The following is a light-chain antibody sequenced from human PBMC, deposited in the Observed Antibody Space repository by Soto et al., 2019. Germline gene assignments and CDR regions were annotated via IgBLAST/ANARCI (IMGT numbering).Light chain of an antibody. CDR1: SSDVGSYNT. J-gene: IGLJ1*01. Sequence: QSALTQPASVSGSPGQSIAISCTGTSSDVGSYNTVSWYQQYPGKAPKLMIHDVNNRPSGISDRFSGSKSGNTASLTISGPQEEDEAEDYRLSFTAGASYVFGTGTKLTAL. CDR2: DVN. V-gene: IGLV2-14*03. CDR3: LSFTAGASYV.